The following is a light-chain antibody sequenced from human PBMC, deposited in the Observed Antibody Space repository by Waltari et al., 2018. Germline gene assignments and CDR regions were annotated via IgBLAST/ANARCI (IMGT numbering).Light chain of an antibody. V-gene: IGKV3-20*01. CDR1: QSVSSSY. CDR3: QKYGSSHWT. CDR2: GAS. J-gene: IGKJ1*01. Sequence: EIVFTQSPGTLSLSPGERATLSCSASQSVSSSYLAWYHQKPGQAPRLLIYGASSRATGIPDRFSRSGYETDFNLTTSRLEPEDFAVYYCQKYGSSHWTFGEATKVEIK.